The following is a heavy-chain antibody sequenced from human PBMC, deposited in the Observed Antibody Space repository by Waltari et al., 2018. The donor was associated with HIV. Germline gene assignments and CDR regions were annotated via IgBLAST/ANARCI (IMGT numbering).Heavy chain of an antibody. CDR3: AKGASGWSPGY. CDR1: GLTFSSYA. Sequence: QVHLVESGGGVVQPGRYLRLSCASSGLTFSSYAMHWVRQAPGKGREWVAVMSYYGDDKYYADSVKVRVTISRDNSKNTLYLQMNSLRAEDTAVYYCAKGASGWSPGYWGQGTLVTVSS. J-gene: IGHJ4*02. D-gene: IGHD6-19*01. V-gene: IGHV3-30*18. CDR2: MSYYGDDK.